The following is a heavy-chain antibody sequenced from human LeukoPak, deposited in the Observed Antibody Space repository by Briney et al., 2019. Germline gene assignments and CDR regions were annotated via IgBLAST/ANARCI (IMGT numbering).Heavy chain of an antibody. Sequence: ASVKVSCKASGYTFTSYDINWVRQATGQGLEWMGWMNPNSGNTGYAQKFQGRVTMTRNTSIRTAYMELSSLRSEDTAVYYCARALGYCSGGSCYPSGSWGQGTLVTVSS. CDR1: GYTFTSYD. CDR3: ARALGYCSGGSCYPSGS. J-gene: IGHJ4*02. D-gene: IGHD2-15*01. CDR2: MNPNSGNT. V-gene: IGHV1-8*01.